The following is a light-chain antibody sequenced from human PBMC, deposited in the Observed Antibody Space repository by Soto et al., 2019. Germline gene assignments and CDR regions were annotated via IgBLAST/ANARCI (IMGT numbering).Light chain of an antibody. Sequence: QSALTQPASVSGSPGQSITISCTGTSSDVGTYNYVSWYQQHPGKAPKVMIYDVSNRPSGVSNRVSGSKSGNTASLTISGLQAEDEADYYCSSYTGSSTSVIFGGGTKLTVL. V-gene: IGLV2-14*03. CDR2: DVS. CDR3: SSYTGSSTSVI. CDR1: SSDVGTYNY. J-gene: IGLJ2*01.